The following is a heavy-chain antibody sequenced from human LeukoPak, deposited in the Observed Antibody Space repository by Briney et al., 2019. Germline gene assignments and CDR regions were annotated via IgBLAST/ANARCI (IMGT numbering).Heavy chain of an antibody. V-gene: IGHV4-34*01. Sequence: SETLSLTCAVYGGSFSGYYWSWIRQPPGKGLGWIGEINHSGSTNYNPSLKSRVTISVDTSKNQFSLKLSSVTAADTAVYYCAISPSLYYDFWSGYYPSGWFDPWGQGTLVTVSS. D-gene: IGHD3-3*01. CDR3: AISPSLYYDFWSGYYPSGWFDP. CDR1: GGSFSGYY. J-gene: IGHJ5*02. CDR2: INHSGST.